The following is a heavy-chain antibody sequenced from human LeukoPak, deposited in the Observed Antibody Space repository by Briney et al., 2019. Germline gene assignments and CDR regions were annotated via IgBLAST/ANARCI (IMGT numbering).Heavy chain of an antibody. V-gene: IGHV3-11*01. CDR1: GFTFSDYH. CDR2: ISSSGSTI. Sequence: GGSLRLSCAASGFTFSDYHMSWIRQAPGKGLEWVSYISSSGSTIYYADSVKGRFTISRDNAKNSLYLQMNSLRAEDTAVYYCARATHGKWDYFDYWGQGTLVTVSS. J-gene: IGHJ4*02. CDR3: ARATHGKWDYFDY. D-gene: IGHD2-15*01.